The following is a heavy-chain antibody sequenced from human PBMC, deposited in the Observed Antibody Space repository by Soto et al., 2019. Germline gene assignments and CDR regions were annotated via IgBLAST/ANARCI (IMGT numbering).Heavy chain of an antibody. Sequence: EVQLLESGGDLVQPGGSLRLSCAASGFSFSDFSMNWFRQAPGKGLEWVSFIDLTGSPTYYSDSVKGRFTVSKDISKKPVYLQMNNLRVEDTAIYYCAKERVSDGIYSSDYWGRGVLVTVSS. CDR1: GFSFSDFS. CDR2: IDLTGSPT. CDR3: AKERVSDGIYSSDY. V-gene: IGHV3-23*05. D-gene: IGHD2-8*01. J-gene: IGHJ4*02.